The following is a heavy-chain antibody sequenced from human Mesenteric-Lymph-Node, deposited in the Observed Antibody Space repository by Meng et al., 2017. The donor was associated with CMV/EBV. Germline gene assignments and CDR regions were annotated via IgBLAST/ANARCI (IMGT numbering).Heavy chain of an antibody. CDR2: ISSSGSTI. Sequence: GGSLRLSCAASGFTFSDYYMSWIRQAPGKGLEWVSYISSSGSTIYYADSVKGRFTISRDNAKNSLYLQMNSLRAEDTAVYYCARDPSSSSSLTSFDYWGQGTLVTVSS. J-gene: IGHJ4*02. CDR3: ARDPSSSSSLTSFDY. CDR1: GFTFSDYY. V-gene: IGHV3-11*04. D-gene: IGHD6-6*01.